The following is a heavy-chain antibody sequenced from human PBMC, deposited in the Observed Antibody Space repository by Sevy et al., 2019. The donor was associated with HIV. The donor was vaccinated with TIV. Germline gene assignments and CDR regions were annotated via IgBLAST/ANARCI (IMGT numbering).Heavy chain of an antibody. J-gene: IGHJ4*02. V-gene: IGHV3-33*01. CDR2: IWYDGSNK. CDR3: ARDEDTAMVTGYFDY. Sequence: GGSLRLSCAASGFTLSSYVMHWVRQAPGKGLEWVAVIWYDGSNKYYADSVKGRFTISRDNSKNTLYLQMNSLRAEDTAVYYCARDEDTAMVTGYFDYWGQGTLVTVSS. CDR1: GFTLSSYV. D-gene: IGHD5-18*01.